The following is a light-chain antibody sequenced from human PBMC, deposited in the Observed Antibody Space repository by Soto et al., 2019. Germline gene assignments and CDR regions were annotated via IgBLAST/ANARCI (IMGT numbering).Light chain of an antibody. CDR1: QGINSW. CDR3: QQANSFLALT. J-gene: IGKJ4*01. V-gene: IGKV1D-12*01. CDR2: AAS. Sequence: IRMTQSPSSLSASTGDRVTISCRASQGINSWLAWYQQKPGKAPKLLIYAASSLQSGVPSRFSGSGSGTDFTLTISSLQPEDFATYYCQQANSFLALTFGGGTKVDIK.